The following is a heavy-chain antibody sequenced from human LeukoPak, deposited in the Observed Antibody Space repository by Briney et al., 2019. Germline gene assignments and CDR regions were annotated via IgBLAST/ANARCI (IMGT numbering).Heavy chain of an antibody. Sequence: GGSLRLSCVASGFTLSRFAMHWVRQAPGKGPEWVSLISSDATNKYYADSVKGRFTISRDNSRNTLYLQMNSLRAEDTAVYYCAKLGQIRHFDCVNWFDSWGQGTLVIVSS. CDR3: AKLGQIRHFDCVNWFDS. J-gene: IGHJ5*01. CDR1: GFTLSRFA. V-gene: IGHV3-30*18. D-gene: IGHD3-9*01. CDR2: ISSDATNK.